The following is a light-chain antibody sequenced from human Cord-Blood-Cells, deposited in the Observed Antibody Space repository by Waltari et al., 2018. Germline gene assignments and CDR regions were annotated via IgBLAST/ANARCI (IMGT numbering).Light chain of an antibody. V-gene: IGLV2-11*01. Sequence: QSALTQPRSVSGSPGQSVTLSCTGTSSDVGGYNYVSWYQRHPGKAPKLMIYDVSKRPPGRPDRFSGAKSGNAASLTIFGLQAEDEAEYFGCSYAGRYTWVFGGGTKLTVL. CDR1: SSDVGGYNY. CDR3: CSYAGRYTWV. J-gene: IGLJ3*02. CDR2: DVS.